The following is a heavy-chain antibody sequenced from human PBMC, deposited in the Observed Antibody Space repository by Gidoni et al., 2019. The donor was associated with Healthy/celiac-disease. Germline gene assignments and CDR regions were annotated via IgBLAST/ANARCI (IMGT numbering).Heavy chain of an antibody. Sequence: VQLVESGGGLVQPGGSLKLSCAASGFTFSGSASDWVRQASGQGLEWVGRIRSKANSYATAYAASVKGRFTISRDDSKNTAYLQMNSLKTEDTAVYYCTRRRTVTTGYGMDVWGQGTTVTVSS. CDR1: GFTFSGSA. CDR2: IRSKANSYAT. J-gene: IGHJ6*02. D-gene: IGHD4-17*01. V-gene: IGHV3-73*01. CDR3: TRRRTVTTGYGMDV.